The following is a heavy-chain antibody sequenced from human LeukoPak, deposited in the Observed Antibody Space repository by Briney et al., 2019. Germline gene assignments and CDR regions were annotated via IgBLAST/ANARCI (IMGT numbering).Heavy chain of an antibody. Sequence: SVQVSCQASGYTFTSLGISWVRQAPGQGLEWMGGIIPIFGTANYAQKLQGRVTITADETPSTAYMELSSLRSEDTAVYYCASTSPLPPGQVELLDYYFMYVWGKGTTVTVSS. J-gene: IGHJ6*03. CDR2: IIPIFGTA. CDR1: GYTFTSLG. CDR3: ASTSPLPPGQVELLDYYFMYV. V-gene: IGHV1-69*13. D-gene: IGHD1-7*01.